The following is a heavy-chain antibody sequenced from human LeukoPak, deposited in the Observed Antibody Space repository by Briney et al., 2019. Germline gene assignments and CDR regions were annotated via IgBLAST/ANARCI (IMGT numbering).Heavy chain of an antibody. D-gene: IGHD3-16*01. V-gene: IGHV4-39*07. Sequence: SETLSLTCTVSGGSISSSSYYWGWIRQPPGKGLEWIGSIYYSGSTKYNPSLKSRVTMSVDTSKNQFSLKLSSVTAADTAVYWCASQRARGYYYGMDVWGQGTTVIVSS. J-gene: IGHJ6*02. CDR3: ASQRARGYYYGMDV. CDR2: IYYSGST. CDR1: GGSISSSSYY.